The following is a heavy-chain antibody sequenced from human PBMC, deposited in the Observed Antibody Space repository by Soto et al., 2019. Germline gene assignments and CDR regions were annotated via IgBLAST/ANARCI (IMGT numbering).Heavy chain of an antibody. CDR1: SGSISSSNW. CDR3: ARGVVYCSGGSCYPSYIDY. J-gene: IGHJ4*02. Sequence: QVQLQESGPGLVKPSGTLSLTCAVSSGSISSSNWWSWVRQPPGKGLEWIGEIYHSGSTNYNPSLKSRVTISVDKSKKQFSLKLSSVTAADTAVYYCARGVVYCSGGSCYPSYIDYWGQGTLVTVSS. CDR2: IYHSGST. D-gene: IGHD2-15*01. V-gene: IGHV4-4*02.